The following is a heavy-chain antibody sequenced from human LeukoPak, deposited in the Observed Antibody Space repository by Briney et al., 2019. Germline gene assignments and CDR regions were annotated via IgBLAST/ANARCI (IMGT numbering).Heavy chain of an antibody. Sequence: SETLSLTCTVSGVSISSSSYYWGWIRQPPGKGLEWIGSLYYSGCTYYNPSLKSRVTISVDTSKNQFSLKLSSVTAADTAVYYCATEPVLRYFDWSPGASGMDVWGQGTTVTVSS. D-gene: IGHD3-9*01. CDR2: LYYSGCT. CDR1: GVSISSSSYY. CDR3: ATEPVLRYFDWSPGASGMDV. J-gene: IGHJ6*02. V-gene: IGHV4-39*01.